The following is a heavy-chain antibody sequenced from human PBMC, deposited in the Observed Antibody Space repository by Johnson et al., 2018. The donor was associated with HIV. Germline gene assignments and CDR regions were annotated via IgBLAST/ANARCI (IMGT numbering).Heavy chain of an antibody. CDR3: ARLRGYSGYDSFDI. J-gene: IGHJ3*02. Sequence: QVQLVESGGGVVQPGRSLRLSCAASGFTFSSYGMHWVRQAPGKGLEWVAVIWNGGSTGYADSVKGRFTISRDNAKNSLYLQMNSQRAEDTALYYCARLRGYSGYDSFDIWGQGTMVTVSS. CDR2: IWNGGST. V-gene: IGHV3-33*01. D-gene: IGHD5-12*01. CDR1: GFTFSSYG.